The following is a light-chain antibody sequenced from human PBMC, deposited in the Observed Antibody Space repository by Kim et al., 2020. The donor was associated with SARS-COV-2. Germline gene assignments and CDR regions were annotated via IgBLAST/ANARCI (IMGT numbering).Light chain of an antibody. V-gene: IGKV3-15*01. Sequence: SLAPGEQPPLSCRARRSVSSNLAWYQQKPGQAPRLLMCGASTRANGIPSRFSGSGSGTEFTLTISSLQSEDFAVYSCQQYNKWPYTFGQGTKLEI. J-gene: IGKJ2*01. CDR1: RSVSSN. CDR2: GAS. CDR3: QQYNKWPYT.